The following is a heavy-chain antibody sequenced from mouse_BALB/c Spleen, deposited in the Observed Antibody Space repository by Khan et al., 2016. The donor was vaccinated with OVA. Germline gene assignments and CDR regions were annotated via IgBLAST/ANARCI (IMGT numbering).Heavy chain of an antibody. CDR3: ARDYWFAY. J-gene: IGHJ3*01. Sequence: EVELVESGGGLVKPGGSLKLSCAASGFTFSNYAMSWVRQSPEKRLEWVASISSGDSTYYPDSVKGRFTISRDNARNILYLQMSSLRSEDTAVYYCARDYWFAYGGQGNLVT. D-gene: IGHD2-13*01. CDR2: ISSGDST. CDR1: GFTFSNYA. V-gene: IGHV5-6-5*01.